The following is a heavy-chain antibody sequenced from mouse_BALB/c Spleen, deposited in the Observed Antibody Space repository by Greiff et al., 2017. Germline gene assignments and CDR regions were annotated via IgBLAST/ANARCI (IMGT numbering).Heavy chain of an antibody. CDR2: IRNKANGYTT. V-gene: IGHV7-3*02. Sequence: EVMLVESGGGLVQPGGSLRLSCATSGFTFTDYYMSWVRQPPGKALEWLGFIRNKANGYTTEYSASVKGRFTISRDNSQSILYLQMNTLRAEDSATYYCARTTVYFDYWGQGTTLTVSS. D-gene: IGHD1-1*01. J-gene: IGHJ2*01. CDR3: ARTTVYFDY. CDR1: GFTFTDYY.